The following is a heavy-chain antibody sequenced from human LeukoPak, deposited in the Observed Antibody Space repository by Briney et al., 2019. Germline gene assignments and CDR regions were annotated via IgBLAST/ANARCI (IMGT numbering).Heavy chain of an antibody. Sequence: PSETLSLTCAVSGYSISSGYYWAWIRQPPGKGLEWIGSIHDSGGAFYNPSLKSRVTISVDTSKNHLSLKLRSVTAADTAVYYCARHKDKSSAYYPFDHWGQGTLVTVSS. D-gene: IGHD3-22*01. CDR1: GYSISSGYY. V-gene: IGHV4-38-2*01. CDR2: IHDSGGA. J-gene: IGHJ4*02. CDR3: ARHKDKSSAYYPFDH.